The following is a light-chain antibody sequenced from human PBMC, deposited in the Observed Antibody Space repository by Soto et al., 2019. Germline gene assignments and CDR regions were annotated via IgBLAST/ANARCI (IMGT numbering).Light chain of an antibody. CDR3: QQYNTWPPRYT. V-gene: IGKV3-15*01. Sequence: IVMTHAPATLSVSPGGRATLSCRATQIVISYLAWYQQRPGQPPRLLIYGASTRATCIPARFSGSGSGTEFSLTLSSLQSEDVAIEYCQQYNTWPPRYTFGQGTKLEIK. CDR1: QIVISY. J-gene: IGKJ2*01. CDR2: GAS.